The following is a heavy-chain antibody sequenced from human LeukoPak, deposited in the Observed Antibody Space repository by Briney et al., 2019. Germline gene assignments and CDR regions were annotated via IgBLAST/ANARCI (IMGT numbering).Heavy chain of an antibody. J-gene: IGHJ4*02. CDR2: ISGDAIYT. V-gene: IGHV3-23*01. D-gene: IGHD4-17*01. CDR3: AKNYGTSRPFYDY. CDR1: GFTFSNYA. Sequence: GGSLRLSCAASGFTFSNYAMTWVRQAPGKGLQWVSAISGDAIYTYYLDSVKGRFTTSRDNSKNTLFLQMNSLRADDTDVYYCAKNYGTSRPFYDYWGQGIVVTVSS.